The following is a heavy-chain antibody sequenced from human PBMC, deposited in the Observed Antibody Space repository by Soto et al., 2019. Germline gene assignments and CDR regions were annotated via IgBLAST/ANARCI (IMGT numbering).Heavy chain of an antibody. CDR1: GFTVSSNY. J-gene: IGHJ6*03. D-gene: IGHD2-2*01. Sequence: EVQLVESGGGLVQPGGSLRLSCAASGFTVSSNYMSWVRQAPGKGLEWVSVIYSGGSTYYADSVKGRFTISRDNSKNTLYLQMNSLRAEDTAVYYCATYRDSTSCYVCFYYMDVWGKGTTVTVSS. CDR2: IYSGGST. CDR3: ATYRDSTSCYVCFYYMDV. V-gene: IGHV3-66*01.